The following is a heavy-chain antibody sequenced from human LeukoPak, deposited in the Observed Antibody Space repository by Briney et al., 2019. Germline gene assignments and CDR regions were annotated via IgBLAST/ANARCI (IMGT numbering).Heavy chain of an antibody. CDR3: ARIASGSYADC. CDR1: GFTVATNY. CDR2: LYSGGIT. Sequence: GKSLRLSCAASGFTVATNYMSWVRQAPGKGLEWVSVLYSGGITYYPDSVKGRFTISRDNSKNTLYLQMNSLRAEDTAVYYCARIASGSYADCWGQGTLVTVSS. V-gene: IGHV3-66*01. D-gene: IGHD1-26*01. J-gene: IGHJ4*02.